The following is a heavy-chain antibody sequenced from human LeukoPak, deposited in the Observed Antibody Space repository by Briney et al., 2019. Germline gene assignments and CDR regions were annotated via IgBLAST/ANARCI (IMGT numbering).Heavy chain of an antibody. D-gene: IGHD3-16*01. CDR1: GGSFSGYY. V-gene: IGHV4-34*01. Sequence: SETLSLTCAVYGGSFSGYYWSWIRQPPGKGLEWIGEINHSGSTNYNPSLKSRVTISVDKSKNQFSLKLSSVTAADTAVYYCASLGHDRWQRGAYNWFDPWGQGTLVTVSS. J-gene: IGHJ5*01. CDR3: ASLGHDRWQRGAYNWFDP. CDR2: INHSGST.